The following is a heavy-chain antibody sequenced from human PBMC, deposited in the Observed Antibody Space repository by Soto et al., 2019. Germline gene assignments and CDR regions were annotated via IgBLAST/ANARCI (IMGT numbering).Heavy chain of an antibody. Sequence: AVKVSCKASGGTFSSYAISWVRQAPGQGLEWMGGIIPIFGTANYAQKFQGRVTITADKSTSTAYMELSSLRSEDTAVYYCASWDHSSGWYTNHYYFDYWGQGTLVTVSS. V-gene: IGHV1-69*06. CDR3: ASWDHSSGWYTNHYYFDY. D-gene: IGHD6-19*01. J-gene: IGHJ4*02. CDR2: IIPIFGTA. CDR1: GGTFSSYA.